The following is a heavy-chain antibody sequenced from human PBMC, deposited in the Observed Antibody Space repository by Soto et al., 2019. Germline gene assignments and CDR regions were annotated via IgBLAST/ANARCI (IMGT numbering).Heavy chain of an antibody. V-gene: IGHV3-23*01. CDR2: ICGSGTTA. CDR3: AKTTDGWFSAFEI. D-gene: IGHD6-19*01. CDR1: GFTFSSYA. J-gene: IGHJ3*02. Sequence: GGSLRLSCAASGFTFSSYAMSWVRQAPGKGLVWVSAICGSGTTAYYADSVKGRFIFSRDNPKNTMYLQMNSLRAEDTAVYFCAKTTDGWFSAFEIWGQGTVVTVSS.